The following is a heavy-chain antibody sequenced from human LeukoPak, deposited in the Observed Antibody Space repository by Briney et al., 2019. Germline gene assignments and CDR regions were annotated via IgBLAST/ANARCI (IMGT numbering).Heavy chain of an antibody. CDR1: GFTFSRYG. CDR3: AKDTTPPTAGFDP. Sequence: TGGSLRLSWAASGFTFSRYGMQWVRQAPGKGLGWVAFVRYDGSNKYAADSVKRRFTISRDNSKNTLYLQMNRLRAEDTAVYYCAKDTTPPTAGFDPWGQGPLVTVSS. V-gene: IGHV3-30*02. CDR2: VRYDGSNK. D-gene: IGHD6-25*01. J-gene: IGHJ5*02.